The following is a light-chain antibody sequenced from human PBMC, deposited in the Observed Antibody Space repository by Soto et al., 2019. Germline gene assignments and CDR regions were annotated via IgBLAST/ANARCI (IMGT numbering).Light chain of an antibody. Sequence: DVQMTQSPSSVSASVGDRVTLTCRASQVISNSLAWYQQKPGKAPRLLIYAAFNLQGGVPSRFSGSGSGTDFFLTISSLQPEDFATYSCQQSYSTPITFGQGTRLEIK. J-gene: IGKJ5*01. V-gene: IGKV1-12*01. CDR3: QQSYSTPIT. CDR2: AAF. CDR1: QVISNS.